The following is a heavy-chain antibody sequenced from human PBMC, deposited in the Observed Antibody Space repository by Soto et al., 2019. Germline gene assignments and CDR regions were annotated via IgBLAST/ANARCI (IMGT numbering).Heavy chain of an antibody. CDR3: ARGQVVAAQH. D-gene: IGHD2-15*01. Sequence: SETLSLTCTISGGSISSHFWTWIRQSPGKGLEWIGYIYQSGTTNYNPSLKSRLTISIDRSKNQFSLKLSSVTAADTAVYYCARGQVVAAQHWGQGTLVTVSS. CDR1: GGSISSHF. CDR2: IYQSGTT. J-gene: IGHJ4*02. V-gene: IGHV4-59*11.